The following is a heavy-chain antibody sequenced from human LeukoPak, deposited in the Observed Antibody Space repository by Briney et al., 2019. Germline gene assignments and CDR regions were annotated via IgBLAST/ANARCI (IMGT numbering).Heavy chain of an antibody. J-gene: IGHJ4*02. Sequence: PGGSLRLSCAASGFTFSSYSMNWVRQAPGKGLEWVSSISSSSSYIYYADSVKGRFTISRDNAKNSLYLQMNSLRAEDTAVYYCAKPPAAGIVFDYWGQGTLVTVSS. V-gene: IGHV3-21*01. D-gene: IGHD6-13*01. CDR3: AKPPAAGIVFDY. CDR1: GFTFSSYS. CDR2: ISSSSSYI.